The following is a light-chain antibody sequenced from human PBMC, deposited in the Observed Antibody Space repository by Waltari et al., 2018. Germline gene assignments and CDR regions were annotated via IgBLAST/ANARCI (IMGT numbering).Light chain of an antibody. V-gene: IGLV3-25*03. CDR2: KAY. J-gene: IGLJ2*01. CDR1: ILAKQF. CDR3: QSTVSSGTYTGL. Sequence: YELTQTPSMSVSPGQTASITRSGDILAKQFGHWYQKKSGKAPVLQIYKAYERPSGIPERFSGSSSGTTVTLTISDVQSEDEADYYCQSTVSSGTYTGLFGGGTKLNVL.